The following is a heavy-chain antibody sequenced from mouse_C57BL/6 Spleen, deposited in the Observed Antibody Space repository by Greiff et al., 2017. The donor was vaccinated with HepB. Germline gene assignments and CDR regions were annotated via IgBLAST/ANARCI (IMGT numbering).Heavy chain of an antibody. Sequence: VQLKESGGGLVQPGGSLKLSCAASGFTFSDYYMYWVRQTPEKRLEWVAYISNGGGSTYYPDTVKGRFTISRDNAKNTLYLQMSRLKSEDTAMYYCARATYWGQGTLVTVSA. CDR3: ARATY. J-gene: IGHJ3*01. V-gene: IGHV5-12*01. CDR2: ISNGGGST. CDR1: GFTFSDYY.